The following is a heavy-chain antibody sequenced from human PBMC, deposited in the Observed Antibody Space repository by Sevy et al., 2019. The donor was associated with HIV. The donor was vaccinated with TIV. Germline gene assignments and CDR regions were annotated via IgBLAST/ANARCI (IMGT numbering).Heavy chain of an antibody. Sequence: GGSLRLSCAASGFTFSTYSMSWVRQAPGKGLEWVANINQDGSENYYLDSVKGRFTISRDNAKNLLYLQMNSLRAEDTAGYYCVRVGYNSGWWKYWGQGTLVTVSS. V-gene: IGHV3-7*01. CDR1: GFTFSTYS. D-gene: IGHD6-19*01. J-gene: IGHJ4*02. CDR3: VRVGYNSGWWKY. CDR2: INQDGSEN.